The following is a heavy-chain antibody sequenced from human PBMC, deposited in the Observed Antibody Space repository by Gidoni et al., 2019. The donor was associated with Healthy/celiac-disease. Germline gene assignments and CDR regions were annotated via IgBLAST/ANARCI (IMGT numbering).Heavy chain of an antibody. V-gene: IGHV3-21*01. CDR3: ARDDTVAPPGDI. CDR1: GFTFSSYS. Sequence: EVQLVESGGGLVKPGGSLRLSCAASGFTFSSYSMNWVRQAPGKGLEWVSSISSSSSYIYYADSVKGRFTISRDNAKNSLYLQMNSLRAEDTAVYYCARDDTVAPPGDIWGQGTMVTVSS. J-gene: IGHJ3*02. CDR2: ISSSSSYI. D-gene: IGHD4-17*01.